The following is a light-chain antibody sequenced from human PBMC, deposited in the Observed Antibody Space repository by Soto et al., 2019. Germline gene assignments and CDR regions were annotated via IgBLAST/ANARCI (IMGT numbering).Light chain of an antibody. CDR1: QSVSSN. V-gene: IGKV3-15*01. J-gene: IGKJ4*01. Sequence: IMMTQSPATLSVYQGERATLSCRASQSVSSNLAWYQQKPGQPPRLLIYGVSTRATGVPARFSGSGSETDFSLTISSLQIEDFALYYCQQSNNWPPLTFGGGTKVDIK. CDR3: QQSNNWPPLT. CDR2: GVS.